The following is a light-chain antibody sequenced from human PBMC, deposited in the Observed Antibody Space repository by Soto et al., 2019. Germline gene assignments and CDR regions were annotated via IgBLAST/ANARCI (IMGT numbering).Light chain of an antibody. Sequence: QSALTQPRSVSGSPGQSVTISCTGTRSDVGGYDYVSWYQHHPGKAPKLIIYDVSKRPSRVPDRFSGSKSGNTASLTISGLQTEDEADYYCYSYAGTSWIFGGGTQLTVL. CDR3: YSYAGTSWI. CDR1: RSDVGGYDY. CDR2: DVS. V-gene: IGLV2-11*01. J-gene: IGLJ2*01.